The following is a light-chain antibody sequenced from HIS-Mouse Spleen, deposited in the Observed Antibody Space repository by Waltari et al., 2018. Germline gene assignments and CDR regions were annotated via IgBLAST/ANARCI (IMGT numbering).Light chain of an antibody. CDR1: SSDVGGYNY. J-gene: IGLJ2*01. CDR2: DVS. V-gene: IGLV2-14*03. Sequence: QSALTQPASVSGSPGQSITISCTGTSSDVGGYNYVSWYKQHPGKAPELMIYDVSNRASGCANLFAGSNSGNTASLTISALQAEDEADYYCSSYTSSSTLVFGGGTKLTVL. CDR3: SSYTSSSTLV.